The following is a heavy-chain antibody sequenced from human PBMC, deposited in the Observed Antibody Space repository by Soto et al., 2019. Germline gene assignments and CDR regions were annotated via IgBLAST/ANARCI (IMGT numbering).Heavy chain of an antibody. CDR1: GGSFSGYY. V-gene: IGHV4-34*01. CDR3: AQYYYDSSGYYITRDY. J-gene: IGHJ4*02. D-gene: IGHD3-22*01. CDR2: INHSGST. Sequence: SETLSLTCAVYGGSFSGYYWSWIRQPPGKGLEWIGEINHSGSTNYNPSLKSRVTISVDTSKNQFSLKLSSVTAADTAVYYCAQYYYDSSGYYITRDYWGQGTLVTVSS.